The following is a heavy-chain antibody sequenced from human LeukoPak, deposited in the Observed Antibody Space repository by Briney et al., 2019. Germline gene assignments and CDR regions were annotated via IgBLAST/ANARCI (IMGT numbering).Heavy chain of an antibody. D-gene: IGHD6-6*01. V-gene: IGHV4-34*01. CDR2: INHSGST. J-gene: IGHJ6*03. CDR3: ARDFSSSSTVYYYYYMDV. Sequence: SETLSLTCAVYGGSFSGYYWSWIRQPPGKGLEWIGEINHSGSTNYNPSLKSRVTISVDTSKNHFSLKLSSVTAADTAIYYCARDFSSSSTVYYYYYMDVWGKGTTVTVSS. CDR1: GGSFSGYY.